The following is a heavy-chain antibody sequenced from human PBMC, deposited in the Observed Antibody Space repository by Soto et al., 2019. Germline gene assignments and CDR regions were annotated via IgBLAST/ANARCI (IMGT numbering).Heavy chain of an antibody. CDR3: ARDPDSYCSGGSCYYHYYGMDV. CDR2: ISSSSSYI. CDR1: GFTFSSYS. D-gene: IGHD2-15*01. V-gene: IGHV3-21*01. Sequence: SLRLSCAASGFTFSSYSMNWVRQAPGKGLEWVSSISSSSSYIYYADSVKGRFTISRDNAKNSLYLQMNSLRAEDTAVYYCARDPDSYCSGGSCYYHYYGMDVWGQGTTVTVSS. J-gene: IGHJ6*02.